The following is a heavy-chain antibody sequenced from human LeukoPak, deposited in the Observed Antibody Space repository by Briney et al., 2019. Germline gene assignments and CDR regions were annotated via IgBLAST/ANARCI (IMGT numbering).Heavy chain of an antibody. CDR2: ISAYNGNT. CDR1: GYTFTSYG. V-gene: IGHV1-18*01. CDR3: ARDQSGGSYDYVWGSYRFFDY. D-gene: IGHD3-16*02. Sequence: ASVKVSCKASGYTFTSYGISWVRQAPGQGLEWMGWISAYNGNTNYEQKLQGRLTMTTATSTSTAYMELRSLRSDDTAVYYCARDQSGGSYDYVWGSYRFFDYWGQGTLVTVSS. J-gene: IGHJ4*02.